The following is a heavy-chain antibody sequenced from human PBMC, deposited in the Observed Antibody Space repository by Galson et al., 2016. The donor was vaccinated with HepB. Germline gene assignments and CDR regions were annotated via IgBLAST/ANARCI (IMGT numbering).Heavy chain of an antibody. V-gene: IGHV4-59*01. Sequence: SETLSLTCNVSGGSLRSYYWNWIRQPPGKGLEWIGYVYFTGTTNYTPSLKTRVTISADTSKNQFSLKVDSLTAADTAGYYCARGHRYYYDIGYFDYWGQGILVTVSS. CDR2: VYFTGTT. CDR3: ARGHRYYYDIGYFDY. D-gene: IGHD3-22*01. CDR1: GGSLRSYY. J-gene: IGHJ4*02.